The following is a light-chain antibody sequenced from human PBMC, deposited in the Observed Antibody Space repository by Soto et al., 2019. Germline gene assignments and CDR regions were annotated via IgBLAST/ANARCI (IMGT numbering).Light chain of an antibody. CDR3: QQYNSQWT. J-gene: IGKJ1*01. CDR2: QAS. CDR1: QPISSW. V-gene: IGKV1-5*03. Sequence: DIQMTQSTSTLSGSVGDRVTITCRASQPISSWLAWYQQKPGKAPKPLIYQASKLKSWVPSRISGSGSGTEFTLIISSLQPDDFATYYCQQYNSQWTFGQGTKVDIK.